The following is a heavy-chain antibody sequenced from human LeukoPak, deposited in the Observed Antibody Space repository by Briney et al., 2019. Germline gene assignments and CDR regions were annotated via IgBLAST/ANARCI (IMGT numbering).Heavy chain of an antibody. CDR3: ARHKGENWYFDL. Sequence: SETLSLTCSVSGTSITTSYWSWMRQPPGKGPEWIGYIYHSGSTNSNPSLKSRVTISIDTSKNQFSLKLSSVPAADTAVYYCARHKGENWYFDLWGRGTLVTVSS. V-gene: IGHV4-59*08. J-gene: IGHJ2*01. CDR2: IYHSGST. CDR1: GTSITTSY. D-gene: IGHD3-16*01.